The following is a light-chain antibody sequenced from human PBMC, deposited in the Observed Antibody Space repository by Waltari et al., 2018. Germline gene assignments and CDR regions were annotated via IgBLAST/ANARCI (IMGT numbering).Light chain of an antibody. V-gene: IGKV1-5*03. CDR1: QSVSNW. CDR3: QQYNDDPRT. CDR2: KAS. Sequence: DIQMTQSPSTLSASVGDRVTITCRASQSVSNWLAWYQQKPGKAPNLLIYKASSFESGVPSRFSGSGSGTEFTLTISSLQPDDFATYYCQQYNDDPRTFGQGTEVEFK. J-gene: IGKJ1*01.